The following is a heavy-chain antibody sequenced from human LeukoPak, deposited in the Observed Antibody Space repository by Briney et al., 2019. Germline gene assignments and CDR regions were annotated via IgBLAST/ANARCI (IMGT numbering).Heavy chain of an antibody. D-gene: IGHD3-3*01. J-gene: IGHJ4*02. CDR2: IKQDGSEK. Sequence: GGSLRLSCAASGFTFSSYWMSWVRQAPGKGLEWVANIKQDGSEKHYVGSVKGRFTISRDNAKNSVYLQMNSLRAEDTAVYYCARDRKDVWSGSLGYWGQRTLVIVSS. CDR3: ARDRKDVWSGSLGY. CDR1: GFTFSSYW. V-gene: IGHV3-7*01.